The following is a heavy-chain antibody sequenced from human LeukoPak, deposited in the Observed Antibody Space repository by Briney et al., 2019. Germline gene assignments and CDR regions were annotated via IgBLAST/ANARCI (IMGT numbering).Heavy chain of an antibody. J-gene: IGHJ5*02. D-gene: IGHD2-15*01. CDR2: IYPGDSDT. Sequence: GESLKISCKGSGYSFTSYWIGWVRQMPGKGLEWMGIIYPGDSDTRYSPSFQGQVTISVYKSISTAYVQWSSLKASDTDMYYCARGGRLSSDGSWTWFDPWGQGTLVTVSS. CDR1: GYSFTSYW. CDR3: ARGGRLSSDGSWTWFDP. V-gene: IGHV5-51*01.